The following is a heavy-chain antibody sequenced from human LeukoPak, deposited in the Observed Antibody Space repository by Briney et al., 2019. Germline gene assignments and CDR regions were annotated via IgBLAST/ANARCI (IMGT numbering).Heavy chain of an antibody. CDR2: IFHNGNT. D-gene: IGHD1-14*01. CDR3: ARRGSITGWSFDY. CDR1: GHSIGAGFV. Sequence: SETLSLTCTVSGHSIGAGFVWGWIRQSPGKGLEWIGNIFHNGNTYYNPSLNGRVTMSPDTSRNQFSQTLTSVTAADTAIYFCARRGSITGWSFDYWGLGSLVTVSS. V-gene: IGHV4-38-2*02. J-gene: IGHJ4*02.